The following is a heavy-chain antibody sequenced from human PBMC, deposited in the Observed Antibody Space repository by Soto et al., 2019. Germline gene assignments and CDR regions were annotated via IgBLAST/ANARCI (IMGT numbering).Heavy chain of an antibody. CDR3: ARGNYYGLTDY. V-gene: IGHV4-34*01. D-gene: IGHD3-10*01. J-gene: IGHJ4*02. Sequence: SETLSLTCAVYGGSFSGYYWSWIRQPPGKGLEWIGEINHSGSTNHKPSLKSRVTILVDTTKNQFSLKLISVTAADTALYYCARGNYYGLTDYWGQGTLVSVYS. CDR1: GGSFSGYY. CDR2: INHSGST.